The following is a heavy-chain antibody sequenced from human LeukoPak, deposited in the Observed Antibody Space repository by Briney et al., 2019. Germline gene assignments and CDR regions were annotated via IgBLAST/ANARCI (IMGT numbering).Heavy chain of an antibody. Sequence: GGSLRLSCTASGFTFSNYAMNWVRQAPGKGLEWVANIKQDGSEKYYVDSVKGRFTISRDNAKNSLYLQMNSLRAEDTAVYYCARDHDSSGYYQHYDYWGQGTLVTVPS. D-gene: IGHD3-22*01. CDR2: IKQDGSEK. CDR1: GFTFSNYA. CDR3: ARDHDSSGYYQHYDY. J-gene: IGHJ4*02. V-gene: IGHV3-7*03.